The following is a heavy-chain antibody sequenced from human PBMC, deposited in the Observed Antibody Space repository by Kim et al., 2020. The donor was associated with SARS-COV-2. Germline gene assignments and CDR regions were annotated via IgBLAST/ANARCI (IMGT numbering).Heavy chain of an antibody. D-gene: IGHD3-10*01. V-gene: IGHV4-4*02. CDR1: GGSISSSNW. CDR3: ARDLKGGDGMDV. CDR2: IFHSGST. J-gene: IGHJ6*02. Sequence: SETLSLTCAVSGGSISSSNWWSWVRQSPVKGLEWIGEIFHSGSTNYSPSLKSRVSISVDKSKNHFSLKLSSVTAADTAVYYCARDLKGGDGMDVWGQGTTVTVSS.